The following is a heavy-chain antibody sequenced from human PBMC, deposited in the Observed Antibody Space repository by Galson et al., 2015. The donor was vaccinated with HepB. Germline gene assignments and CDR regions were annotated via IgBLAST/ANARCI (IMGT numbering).Heavy chain of an antibody. CDR3: ARAALGWIDP. CDR1: GFPFSDYY. Sequence: LRLSCAASGFPFSDYYMSWIRQAPGKGLEWVSYISLDSTTIHYADSVKGRFTTSRDNAKNSLYLQMKGLRVEDTAVYYCARAALGWIDPWGQGTLVTVSS. V-gene: IGHV3-11*01. CDR2: ISLDSTTI. J-gene: IGHJ5*02.